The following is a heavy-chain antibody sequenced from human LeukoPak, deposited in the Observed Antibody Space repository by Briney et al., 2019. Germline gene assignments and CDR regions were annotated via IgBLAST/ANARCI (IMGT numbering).Heavy chain of an antibody. Sequence: GGSLRLSCAASGFTFDDYAMHWVRQAPGKGLEWVSLISWDGGSTYYADSVKGRFTISRGNAKNSLYLQMNSLRAEDTALYYCARVAYSGSYAKGDYWGQGTLVTVSS. CDR3: ARVAYSGSYAKGDY. CDR1: GFTFDDYA. J-gene: IGHJ4*02. CDR2: ISWDGGST. V-gene: IGHV3-43D*03. D-gene: IGHD1-26*01.